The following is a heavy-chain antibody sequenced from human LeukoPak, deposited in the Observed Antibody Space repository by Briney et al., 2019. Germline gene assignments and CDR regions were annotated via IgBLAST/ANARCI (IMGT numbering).Heavy chain of an antibody. Sequence: PSETLSLTCTVSGGSISSYYWNWIRQPPGKGLEWIGYMYYSGSSNYNPSLKSRVTISVDTSKNQFSLKLTSVAAADTAVYYCARVGGGYCSGGSCGNWFDPWGQGTLVTVSS. CDR3: ARVGGGYCSGGSCGNWFDP. V-gene: IGHV4-59*01. CDR2: MYYSGSS. D-gene: IGHD2-15*01. J-gene: IGHJ5*02. CDR1: GGSISSYY.